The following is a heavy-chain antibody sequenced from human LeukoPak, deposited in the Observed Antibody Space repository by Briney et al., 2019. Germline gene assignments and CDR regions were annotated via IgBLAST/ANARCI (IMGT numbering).Heavy chain of an antibody. CDR2: IYYSGST. CDR3: ARGSGSWPYYFDY. V-gene: IGHV4-31*03. J-gene: IGHJ4*02. CDR1: GGSISSGGYY. Sequence: TTSETLSLTCTVSGGSISSGGYYWSWIRQHPGKGLEWIGYIYYSGSTYYNPSLKSRVTISVDTSKNQFSLKLSSVTAADTAVYYCARGSGSWPYYFDYWGQGTLVTVSP. D-gene: IGHD6-13*01.